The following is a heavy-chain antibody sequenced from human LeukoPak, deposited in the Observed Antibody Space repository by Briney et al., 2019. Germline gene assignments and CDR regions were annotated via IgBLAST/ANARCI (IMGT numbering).Heavy chain of an antibody. J-gene: IGHJ4*02. D-gene: IGHD3-22*01. CDR1: GFTVSSNY. V-gene: IGHV3-66*01. Sequence: GGSLRLSCAASGFTVSSNYMSWVRQAPGKGLEWVSVIYSGGSTYYADSVKGRFTISRDNSKNTLYLQMNSLRAEDTAVYYCARVGWVVVADMGYYFDYWGQGTLVTVSS. CDR2: IYSGGST. CDR3: ARVGWVVVADMGYYFDY.